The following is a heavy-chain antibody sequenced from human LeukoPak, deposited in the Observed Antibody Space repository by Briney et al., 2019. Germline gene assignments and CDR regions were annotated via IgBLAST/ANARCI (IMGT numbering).Heavy chain of an antibody. D-gene: IGHD3-22*01. J-gene: IGHJ4*02. CDR3: ARGLYYDSSGYYLSG. V-gene: IGHV1-69*13. CDR2: IIPIFGTA. Sequence: GASVKVSCKASGYTFTNYAISWVRQAPGQGLEWMGGIIPIFGTANYAQKFQGRVTITADESTSTAYMELSSLRSEDTAVYYCARGLYYDSSGYYLSGWGQGTLVTVSS. CDR1: GYTFTNYA.